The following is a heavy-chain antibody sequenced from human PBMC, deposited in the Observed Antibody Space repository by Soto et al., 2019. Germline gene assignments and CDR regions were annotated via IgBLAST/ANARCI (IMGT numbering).Heavy chain of an antibody. CDR3: AGAPTLGPTGDLDC. J-gene: IGHJ4*02. D-gene: IGHD1-26*01. CDR2: ITPQSGEI. CDR1: GYTFTDYH. Sequence: QVHLVQSGAEVKRPGDSVKVSCKASGYTFTDYHLHWVRQAPGQGLEWMGRITPQSGEIYYSPKFQGRVTLTRGTSISTGYMELTTLTFDDTAVYYCAGAPTLGPTGDLDCWGQGTLGTVS. V-gene: IGHV1-2*02.